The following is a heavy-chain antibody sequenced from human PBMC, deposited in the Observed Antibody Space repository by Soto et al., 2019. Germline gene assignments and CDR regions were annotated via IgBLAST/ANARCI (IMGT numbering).Heavy chain of an antibody. V-gene: IGHV4-61*01. Sequence: LCGGTVSSVSHFWSWIRQHPGKGLEWIGHIYYRGSTTYYSPSLKSRVSISLDTSRNQFSLKLSSVTAADTAVYYCARVVSGYDFFDYWGQGTPVTVS. J-gene: IGHJ4*02. D-gene: IGHD5-12*01. CDR1: GGTVSSVSHF. CDR3: ARVVSGYDFFDY. CDR2: IYYRGST.